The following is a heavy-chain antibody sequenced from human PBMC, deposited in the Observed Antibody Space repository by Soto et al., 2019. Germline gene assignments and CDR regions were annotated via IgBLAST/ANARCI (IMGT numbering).Heavy chain of an antibody. CDR2: IYSGGYT. Sequence: EVQLVESGGGLIQPGGSLRLSCAVSGFTVSNNYMSWVRQAPGKGLEGVSVIYSGGYTAYGDSVKGRFTISRDNSKNTLFLKRNSLGAADPALFSWATLRGGGGYWGQGTLVTVSS. J-gene: IGHJ4*02. CDR1: GFTVSNNY. V-gene: IGHV3-53*01. D-gene: IGHD3-10*01. CDR3: ATLRGGGGY.